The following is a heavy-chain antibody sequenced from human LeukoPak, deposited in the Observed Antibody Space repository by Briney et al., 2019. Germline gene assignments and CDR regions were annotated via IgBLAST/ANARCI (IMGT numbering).Heavy chain of an antibody. J-gene: IGHJ4*02. CDR1: GGSFSGYY. CDR2: INHSGST. V-gene: IGHV4-34*01. CDR3: ARLGRYIAAPEGY. Sequence: PSETLSLTCAVYGGSFSGYYWSWIRQPPGKGLEWIGEINHSGSTNYNPSLKSRVTTSVDTSKNQFSLKLSSVTAADTAVYYCARLGRYIAAPEGYWGQGTLVTVSS. D-gene: IGHD6-13*01.